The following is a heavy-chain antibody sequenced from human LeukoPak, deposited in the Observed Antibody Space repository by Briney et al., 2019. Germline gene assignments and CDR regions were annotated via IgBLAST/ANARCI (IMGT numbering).Heavy chain of an antibody. CDR1: GLSFSSFA. V-gene: IGHV3-23*01. Sequence: GGSLRLSCAASGLSFSSFAMSWVRQGPARGLEWVSSIRGNGETFHADSVKGRFTLSSDISRNTVYFQLNNLRVEDTAVYYCARASWVSSTDAVRWGQGTLVTVSS. CDR2: IRGNGET. J-gene: IGHJ4*02. D-gene: IGHD3-16*01. CDR3: ARASWVSSTDAVR.